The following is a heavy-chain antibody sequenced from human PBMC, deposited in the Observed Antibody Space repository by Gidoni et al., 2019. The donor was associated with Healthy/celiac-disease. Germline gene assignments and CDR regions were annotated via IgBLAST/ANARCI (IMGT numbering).Heavy chain of an antibody. CDR3: ARGSPVFGVVIFYY. Sequence: QVQLQQRGAGLLKPSETLSPTGAVYGGSFSGYYWSWLRQPPGKGLDWIGEIIHSGSTNYNPSLKSRVTISLDTSKNQFSLKLNSVTAADTAVYYCARGSPVFGVVIFYYWGQGTLVTVSS. CDR2: IIHSGST. CDR1: GGSFSGYY. V-gene: IGHV4-34*01. D-gene: IGHD3-3*01. J-gene: IGHJ4*02.